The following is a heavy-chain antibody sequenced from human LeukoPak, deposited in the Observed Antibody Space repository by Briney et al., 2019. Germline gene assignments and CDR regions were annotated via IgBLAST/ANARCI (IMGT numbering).Heavy chain of an antibody. D-gene: IGHD2-8*02. J-gene: IGHJ5*02. Sequence: SETLSLTCTVSGGSISGYYWSWIRQPAGKGLEWIGRIYSSGSTNYNPSLKSRVTMSVDTSKNQFSLNLSSVTAADTAVYYCAREPSTASWVDPWGQGTLVTVSS. V-gene: IGHV4-4*07. CDR1: GGSISGYY. CDR2: IYSSGST. CDR3: AREPSTASWVDP.